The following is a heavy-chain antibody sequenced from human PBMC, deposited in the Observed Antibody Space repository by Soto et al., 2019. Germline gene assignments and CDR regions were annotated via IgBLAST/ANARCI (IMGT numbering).Heavy chain of an antibody. CDR1: GFTFSSYG. D-gene: IGHD3-10*01. CDR3: AKDPGPEYYFDY. J-gene: IGHJ4*02. CDR2: ISYDGSNK. V-gene: IGHV3-30*18. Sequence: GGSLRLSCAASGFTFSSYGMHWVRQAPGKGLEWVAVISYDGSNKYYADSVKGRFTISRDNSKNTLYLQMNSLRAEDTAVYYCAKDPGPEYYFDYWGQGTLVTVSS.